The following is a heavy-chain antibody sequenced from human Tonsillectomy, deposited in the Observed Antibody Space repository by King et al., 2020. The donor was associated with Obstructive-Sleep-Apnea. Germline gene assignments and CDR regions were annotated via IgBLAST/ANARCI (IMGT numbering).Heavy chain of an antibody. Sequence: QLVQSGGGLVKPGGSLRLSCVASGLSFSNAWMTWVRQVPGKGLEWVGRIKSKADGGTTDYSALVKGRFTVSRDDSKKTLYLQMNSLQTEDTALYYCFTWIKVXFDWTDAWGQGTLVTVXS. CDR3: FTWIKVXFDWTDA. J-gene: IGHJ5*02. CDR1: GLSFSNAW. V-gene: IGHV3-15*01. CDR2: IKSKADGGTT. D-gene: IGHD3/OR15-3a*01.